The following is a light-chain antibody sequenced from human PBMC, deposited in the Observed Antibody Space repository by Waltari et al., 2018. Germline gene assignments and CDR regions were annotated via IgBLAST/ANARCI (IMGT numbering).Light chain of an antibody. CDR1: QSVRKY. J-gene: IGKJ1*01. CDR2: HAS. Sequence: VTTQSPGSLPLSPGERVTPSCRASQSVRKYLAWYQQKPGQAPRLLIYHASTRATGIPDRFSGSGSGTDFSLTISRLEPEDFAVYYCQKYDSLPATFGQGTKVEIK. CDR3: QKYDSLPAT. V-gene: IGKV3-20*01.